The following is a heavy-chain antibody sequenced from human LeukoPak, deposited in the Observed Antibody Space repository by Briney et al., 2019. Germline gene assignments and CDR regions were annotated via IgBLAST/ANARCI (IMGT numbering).Heavy chain of an antibody. J-gene: IGHJ5*02. Sequence: ASVKVSCKASGYTFTGYYMHWVRQAPGQGLEWMGWINPNSGGTNYAQKFQGRVTMTRDTSISTAYMELSRLRSDDTAVYYCARDQSGSSELVSWFDPWGQGTLVTVSS. CDR2: INPNSGGT. D-gene: IGHD6-13*01. CDR3: ARDQSGSSELVSWFDP. CDR1: GYTFTGYY. V-gene: IGHV1-2*02.